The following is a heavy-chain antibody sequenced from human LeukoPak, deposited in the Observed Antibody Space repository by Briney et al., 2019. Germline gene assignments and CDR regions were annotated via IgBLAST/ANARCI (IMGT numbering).Heavy chain of an antibody. CDR2: IKQDGSEK. CDR3: ARGSRFGVVGRDAFDI. V-gene: IGHV3-7*01. Sequence: PGGSLRLSCAASGFTFSSYWMSWVRQAPGKGLEWVANIKQDGSEKYYVDSVKGRFTISRDNAKNSLYLQMNSLRAEDAAVYYCARGSRFGVVGRDAFDIWGQGTVVTVSS. J-gene: IGHJ3*02. CDR1: GFTFSSYW. D-gene: IGHD3-3*01.